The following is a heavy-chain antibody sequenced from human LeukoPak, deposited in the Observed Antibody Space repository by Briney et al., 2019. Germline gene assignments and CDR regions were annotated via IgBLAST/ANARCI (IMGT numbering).Heavy chain of an antibody. CDR1: GGTLSSYA. CDR2: IIPIFGTA. J-gene: IGHJ5*02. Sequence: SVKVSCKASGGTLSSYAISWVRQAPGQGLEWMGRIIPIFGTANYAQKFQGRVTITTDESTSTAYMELSSLRSEDTAVYYCARAPSLYNWFDPWGQGTLVTVSS. CDR3: ARAPSLYNWFDP. V-gene: IGHV1-69*05.